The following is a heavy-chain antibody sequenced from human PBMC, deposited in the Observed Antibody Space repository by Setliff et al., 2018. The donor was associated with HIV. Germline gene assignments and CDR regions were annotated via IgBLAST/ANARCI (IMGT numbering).Heavy chain of an antibody. V-gene: IGHV3-30*02. Sequence: PGESLKISCAASGFTFGSYGMHWVRQAPGKGLEWVTFVQYDGNEEYYADSVKGRFTISRDNSKNKVYLQMNSLRVEDTAIYYCAKDEWEGPHAFDVWGQVTMVTVSS. CDR1: GFTFGSYG. CDR2: VQYDGNEE. CDR3: AKDEWEGPHAFDV. D-gene: IGHD1-26*01. J-gene: IGHJ3*01.